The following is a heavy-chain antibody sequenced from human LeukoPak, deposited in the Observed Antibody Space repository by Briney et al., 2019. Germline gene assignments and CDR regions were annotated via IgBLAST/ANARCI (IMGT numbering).Heavy chain of an antibody. J-gene: IGHJ4*02. CDR2: IKSRTDGGTT. CDR1: GFTFSNAW. V-gene: IGHV3-15*01. D-gene: IGHD2-8*01. Sequence: GGSLRLSCAASGFTFSNAWMSWVRQAPGKGLEWVGRIKSRTDGGTTDYAAPVKGRFTISRDDSKNTLYLQMNSLKTEDTAVYYCTTVGPYRMYYFDYWGQGTLVTVSS. CDR3: TTVGPYRMYYFDY.